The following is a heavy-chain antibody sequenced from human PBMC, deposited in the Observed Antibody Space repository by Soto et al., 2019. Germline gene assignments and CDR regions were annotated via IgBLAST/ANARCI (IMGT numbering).Heavy chain of an antibody. CDR3: ARSRPLKFVVVPAASNWFDP. V-gene: IGHV1-3*01. Sequence: GASVKVSCKASGYTFTSYAMHWVRQAPGQRLEWMGWINAGNGNTKYSQKFQGRVTITRDTSASTAYMELSSLRSEDTAVYYCARSRPLKFVVVPAASNWFDPWGQGTLVTVSS. CDR1: GYTFTSYA. J-gene: IGHJ5*02. CDR2: INAGNGNT. D-gene: IGHD2-2*01.